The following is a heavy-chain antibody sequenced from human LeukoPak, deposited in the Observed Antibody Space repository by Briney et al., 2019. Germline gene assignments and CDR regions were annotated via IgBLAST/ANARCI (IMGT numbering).Heavy chain of an antibody. CDR2: IKQDGSEK. J-gene: IGHJ4*02. CDR3: ARGGATVDTAMVFDY. V-gene: IGHV3-7*01. CDR1: GFTFSSYW. Sequence: GGSLRLSCAASGFTFSSYWMSWVRQAPGKGLEWVANIKQDGSEKYYVDSVKGRFTISRDNAKNSLYLQMNSLRAEDTAVYYCARGGATVDTAMVFDYWGQGTLVTVSS. D-gene: IGHD5-18*01.